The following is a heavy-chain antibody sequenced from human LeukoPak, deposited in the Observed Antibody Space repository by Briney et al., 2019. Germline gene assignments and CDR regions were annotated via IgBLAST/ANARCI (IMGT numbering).Heavy chain of an antibody. Sequence: SVKVSCKASGGTFSSYVISWVRQAPGQGLEWMGRIIPILGAPNYAQKFQGRVTITADESTGTAYMELRSLRSEDTAVYYCARGALTPGPIAVETTHFDYWGQGTPVAVSS. J-gene: IGHJ4*02. CDR1: GGTFSSYV. D-gene: IGHD6-19*01. CDR3: ARGALTPGPIAVETTHFDY. CDR2: IIPILGAP. V-gene: IGHV1-69*13.